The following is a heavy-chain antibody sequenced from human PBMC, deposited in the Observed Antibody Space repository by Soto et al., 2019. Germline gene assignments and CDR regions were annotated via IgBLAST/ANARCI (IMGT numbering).Heavy chain of an antibody. CDR1: GGSISSSSYY. CDR2: IYYSGST. D-gene: IGHD1-26*01. Sequence: SETLSLTCTVSGGSISSSSYYWGWIRQPPGKGLEWIGSIYYSGSTYYNPSLKSRVTISVDTSKNQFSLKLNSVTAADTAVYYCATEYIVGTTYYFDYWGRGTLVTVSS. CDR3: ATEYIVGTTYYFDY. J-gene: IGHJ4*02. V-gene: IGHV4-39*01.